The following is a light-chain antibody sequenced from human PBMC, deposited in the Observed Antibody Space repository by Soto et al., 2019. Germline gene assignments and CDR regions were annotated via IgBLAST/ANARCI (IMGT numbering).Light chain of an antibody. CDR1: QRVTSNY. J-gene: IGKJ1*01. Sequence: IVLTQSPGTLSLSPGERATLSCRPSQRVTSNYLAWYQQRPGQAPRLLIFGASIRDTGLPDRFSGSGSGTDFTLTISRLEPEDFAVYYCQQYGSSPGTFGQGTKVDIK. V-gene: IGKV3-20*01. CDR2: GAS. CDR3: QQYGSSPGT.